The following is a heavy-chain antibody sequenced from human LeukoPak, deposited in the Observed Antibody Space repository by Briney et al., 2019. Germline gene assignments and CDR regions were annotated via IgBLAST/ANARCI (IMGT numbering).Heavy chain of an antibody. J-gene: IGHJ4*02. CDR2: ISWNSGSI. Sequence: GRSLRLSCAASGFTFDDYAMHWVRQAPGKGLEWVSGISWNSGSIGYADSVKGRFTISRDNAKNSLYLQMNSLRAEDTALYYCAKDMLPYSSGWDHFDYWGQGTLVTVSS. V-gene: IGHV3-9*01. CDR3: AKDMLPYSSGWDHFDY. D-gene: IGHD6-19*01. CDR1: GFTFDDYA.